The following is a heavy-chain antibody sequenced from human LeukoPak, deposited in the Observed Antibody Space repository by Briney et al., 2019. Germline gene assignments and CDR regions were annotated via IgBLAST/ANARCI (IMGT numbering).Heavy chain of an antibody. CDR3: ARDSRRELLHAFDI. CDR1: GGFNTHYY. CDR2: IYHSGST. D-gene: IGHD1-26*01. J-gene: IGHJ3*02. Sequence: PSETLSLTCSVSGGFNTHYYWSWIRQPPGKGLEWIGYIYHSGSTKYNPSLKSRVTISVDTSKNQFSLKLSSVTAADTAVYYCARDSRRELLHAFDIWGQGTMVTVSS. V-gene: IGHV4-59*01.